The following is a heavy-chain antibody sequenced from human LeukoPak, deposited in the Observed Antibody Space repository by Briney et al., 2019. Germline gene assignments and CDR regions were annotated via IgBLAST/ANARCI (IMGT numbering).Heavy chain of an antibody. V-gene: IGHV5-51*01. Sequence: GESLKTSCKGSGYSFTSYWIGWVRQMPGKGLEWMGIIYPGDSDTRYSPSFQGQVTISADKSISTAYLQWSSLKASDTAMYYCARRSIVVVPAAKGIYFDYWGQGTLVTVSS. CDR3: ARRSIVVVPAAKGIYFDY. CDR2: IYPGDSDT. CDR1: GYSFTSYW. J-gene: IGHJ4*02. D-gene: IGHD2-2*01.